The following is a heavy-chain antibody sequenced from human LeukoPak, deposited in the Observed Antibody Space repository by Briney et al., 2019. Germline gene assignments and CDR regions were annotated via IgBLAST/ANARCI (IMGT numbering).Heavy chain of an antibody. CDR2: INWNGGNT. J-gene: IGHJ6*03. CDR3: AREGGAPGTYYYYMDV. D-gene: IGHD1-26*01. Sequence: PGGSLRLSCAASGFTFDDYGMRWVRQAPGKGLEWVACINWNGGNTGYADSVKGRLTISRDNAKNSLYLQMNSLRAEDTALYYCAREGGAPGTYYYYMDVWGKGTTVTVSS. CDR1: GFTFDDYG. V-gene: IGHV3-20*04.